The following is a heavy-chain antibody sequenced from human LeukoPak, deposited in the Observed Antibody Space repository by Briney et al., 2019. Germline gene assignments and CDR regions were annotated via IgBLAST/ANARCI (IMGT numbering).Heavy chain of an antibody. D-gene: IGHD3-10*01. CDR2: ISSGGTYE. J-gene: IGHJ4*02. CDR3: ARDSTYYYDSGSSGPHYFDN. CDR1: GFTFSNNP. Sequence: GGSLRLSCVGSGFTFSNNPLSWVRQAPGKGLEWVSLISSGGTYEYYADSVKGRFTISRDNSKNTLYLQLNSLRAEDTAVYYCARDSTYYYDSGSSGPHYFDNWGQGTLVTVSS. V-gene: IGHV3-30*01.